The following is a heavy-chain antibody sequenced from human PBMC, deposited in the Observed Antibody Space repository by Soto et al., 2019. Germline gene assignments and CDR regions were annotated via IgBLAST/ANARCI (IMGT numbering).Heavy chain of an antibody. CDR1: GYTFTSYA. CDR2: INAGNGNT. J-gene: IGHJ6*02. Sequence: QVQLVQSGAEVKKHGASVKVSCKSSGYTFTSYAMHWVRQAPGQSLEWMGWINAGNGNTKYSQKFQGRVTITRDTSASTASMEVRSLRSDDTAVYYCAMSIVVVPAAVYYDYGMDVWGQGTTVTVSS. V-gene: IGHV1-3*01. D-gene: IGHD2-2*01. CDR3: AMSIVVVPAAVYYDYGMDV.